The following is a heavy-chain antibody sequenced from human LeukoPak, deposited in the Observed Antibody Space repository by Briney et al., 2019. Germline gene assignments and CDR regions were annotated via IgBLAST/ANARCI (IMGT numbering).Heavy chain of an antibody. V-gene: IGHV3-64D*06. J-gene: IGHJ4*02. CDR3: ARVRGLLFDY. Sequence: GGSLRLSCSASGFTFSSHAMSWAPQAPGKGLEYVSSMGSNGGSTYYADSVKCRFTTNRDNSKNTLYLQMSSLRDEDTAVYYCARVRGLLFDYWGQGTLVTVSS. CDR1: GFTFSSHA. CDR2: MGSNGGST.